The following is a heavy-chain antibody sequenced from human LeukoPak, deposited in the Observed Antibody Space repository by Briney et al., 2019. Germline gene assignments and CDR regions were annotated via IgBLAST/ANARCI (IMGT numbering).Heavy chain of an antibody. CDR1: GGSISSRSYY. CDR3: ARQRTDDSSGSLDY. D-gene: IGHD3-22*01. CDR2: IYYSGSS. J-gene: IGHJ4*02. V-gene: IGHV4-39*07. Sequence: SETLSLTCTVSGGSISSRSYYWGWIRQPPGKGLEWIGSIYYSGSSYNNPSLKSRVTISVDTSKNQFSLKLSSVTAADTAVYFCARQRTDDSSGSLDYWGQGTLVTVSS.